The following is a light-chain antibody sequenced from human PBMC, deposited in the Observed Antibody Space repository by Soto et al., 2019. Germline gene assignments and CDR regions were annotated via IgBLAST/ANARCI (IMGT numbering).Light chain of an antibody. CDR3: QQYNNWPLT. CDR1: QSVRSS. J-gene: IGKJ5*01. Sequence: EIVLTQSPATLSLSPGERATLSCRASQSVRSSLAWYQQQPGQAPRLLIYDASNSATGIPARFSGSRCGAEFTLPIHSLQSEDFAVYYCQQYNNWPLTFGQGKRL. V-gene: IGKV3-11*01. CDR2: DAS.